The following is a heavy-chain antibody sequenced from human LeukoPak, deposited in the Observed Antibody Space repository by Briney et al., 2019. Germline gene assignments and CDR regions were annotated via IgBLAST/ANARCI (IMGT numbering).Heavy chain of an antibody. Sequence: SETLSLTCAVYGGSFSGYYWSWIRQPPGKGLEWIGYIYYSGSTNYNPSLKSRVTISVDTSKNQFSLKLSSVTAADTAVYYCARDLRSGYYSNWFDPWGQGTLVTVSS. J-gene: IGHJ5*02. CDR2: IYYSGST. D-gene: IGHD3-22*01. CDR3: ARDLRSGYYSNWFDP. V-gene: IGHV4-59*01. CDR1: GGSFSGYY.